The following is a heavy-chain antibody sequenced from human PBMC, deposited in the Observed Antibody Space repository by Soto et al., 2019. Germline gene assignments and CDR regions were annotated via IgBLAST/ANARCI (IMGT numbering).Heavy chain of an antibody. CDR2: IWSDGSNK. Sequence: QVQLVESGGGVVQPGRSLRLSCAASGFTFSNYGMHWVRQAPGKGLEWVAVIWSDGSNKYYADSMKGRFTISRDNSQNTLYLQMNSLRAEDTAVYYCARTYTVRYFDLWGRGTLVTVSS. J-gene: IGHJ2*01. V-gene: IGHV3-33*01. CDR3: ARTYTVRYFDL. CDR1: GFTFSNYG.